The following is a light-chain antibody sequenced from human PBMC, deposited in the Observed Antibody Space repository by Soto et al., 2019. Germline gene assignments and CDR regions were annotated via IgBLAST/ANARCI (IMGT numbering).Light chain of an antibody. J-gene: IGKJ4*01. CDR1: QSLGRS. CDR2: DSS. V-gene: IGKV3-11*01. CDR3: QQRYTWSPT. Sequence: DIVLTQSPATLSLSPGERATLSCRASQSLGRSLAWFQQRPGQAPRLLIFDSSTRATGIPARFRGSGSGTDFTLTISSLEPEDFAVYYCQQRYTWSPTFGGGTKVEIK.